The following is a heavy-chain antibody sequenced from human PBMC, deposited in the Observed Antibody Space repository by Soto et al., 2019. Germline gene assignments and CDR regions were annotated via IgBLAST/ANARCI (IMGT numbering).Heavy chain of an antibody. CDR3: ARDPSNADYYYGMDV. Sequence: GGSLRLSCAASGFTFSVYGMHWVRQAPGKGLEWVAVIWYDGSKKYYADSVKGRFSISRDNSKNTLYLQMNSLRAEDTAIYYCARDPSNADYYYGMDVWGQGNTVTVSS. J-gene: IGHJ6*02. CDR1: GFTFSVYG. D-gene: IGHD1-1*01. CDR2: IWYDGSKK. V-gene: IGHV3-33*01.